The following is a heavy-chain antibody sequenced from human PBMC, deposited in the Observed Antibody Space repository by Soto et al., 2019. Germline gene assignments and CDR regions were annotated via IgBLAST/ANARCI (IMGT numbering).Heavy chain of an antibody. CDR3: AKEGGLSGSYYISSSYYFDY. Sequence: GGSLRLSCVASGFTFSSYGMHWVRQAPGKGLEWVAIISYDGSNTYYADSVKGRFTISRDNSKNTLYLQMNSLRAEDTSAYYCAKEGGLSGSYYISSSYYFDYWGQGT. V-gene: IGHV3-30*18. CDR2: ISYDGSNT. D-gene: IGHD1-26*01. J-gene: IGHJ4*02. CDR1: GFTFSSYG.